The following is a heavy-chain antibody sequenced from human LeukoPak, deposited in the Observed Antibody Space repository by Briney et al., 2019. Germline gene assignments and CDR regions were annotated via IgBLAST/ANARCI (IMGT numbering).Heavy chain of an antibody. CDR2: IIPIFGTA. V-gene: IGHV1-69*13. CDR1: GCTFSIYA. Sequence: ASVKVTRKASGCTFSIYANSWVRQAPGQGLEWMGGIIPIFGTANYAQKFQGRVTITADESTSTDYMELSSLRSEDTAVYCCARGLGEGYNGFDYWGQGSLVTVSS. J-gene: IGHJ4*02. D-gene: IGHD3-16*01. CDR3: ARGLGEGYNGFDY.